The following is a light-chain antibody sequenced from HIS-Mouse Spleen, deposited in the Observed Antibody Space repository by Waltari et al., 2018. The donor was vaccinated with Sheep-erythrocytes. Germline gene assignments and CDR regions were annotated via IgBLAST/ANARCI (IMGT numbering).Light chain of an antibody. CDR3: QQLNSYPRT. V-gene: IGKV1-9*01. CDR2: AAS. CDR1: QATTSY. J-gene: IGKJ2*02. Sequence: DIQFTQSPSFLSAPVPDRGTIPYRASQATTSYLAWHQNKPGKAPKRRIYAASTVQSGVPSRFSGSGSGTEFTLTVSSLQPEDFATFYCQQLNSYPRTFGQGTKLEIK.